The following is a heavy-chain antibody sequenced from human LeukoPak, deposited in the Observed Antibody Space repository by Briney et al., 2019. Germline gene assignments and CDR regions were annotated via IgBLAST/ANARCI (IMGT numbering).Heavy chain of an antibody. CDR1: GGSISTYY. D-gene: IGHD1-26*01. CDR3: ARTVGALYDAFNI. V-gene: IGHV4-59*08. CDR2: IYYSGST. Sequence: SETLSLTCTVSGGSISTYYWGWIRQPPGKGLEWIGYIYYSGSTNYNPSLKSRVTISVDTSKNQFSLKLSSVTAADPAVYYCARTVGALYDAFNIWGQGTMVTVSS. J-gene: IGHJ3*02.